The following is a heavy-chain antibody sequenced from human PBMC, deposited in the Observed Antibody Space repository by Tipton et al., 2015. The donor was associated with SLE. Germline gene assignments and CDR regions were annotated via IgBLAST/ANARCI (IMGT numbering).Heavy chain of an antibody. CDR3: ARLRIYRGRTNSDYFDH. J-gene: IGHJ4*02. V-gene: IGHV3-53*01. CDR1: GFIVGSND. Sequence: GSLRLSCAASGFIVGSNDMSWVRQAPGKGLEWVSIIYSGGSTYYADSVKGRFTISRDNAKNSLYLQMNSLRAEDTAVYYCARLRIYRGRTNSDYFDHWGQGTPVTVSS. CDR2: IYSGGST. D-gene: IGHD2-8*01.